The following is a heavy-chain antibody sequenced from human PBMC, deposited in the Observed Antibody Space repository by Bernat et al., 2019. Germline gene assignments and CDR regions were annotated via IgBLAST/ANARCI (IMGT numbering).Heavy chain of an antibody. CDR2: ISGSDGST. J-gene: IGHJ3*02. CDR1: GFTFSDYA. Sequence: EVQLLESGGGLVQPGGSLRLSCEASGFTFSDYAMSWVRQAPGKGLEWVSAISGSDGSTYYADPVKGRFTISSDNSKNTLYLQMNSLRAEDTAVYYCAKDVSAVAGDAFDIWGHGTMVTVSS. V-gene: IGHV3-23*01. D-gene: IGHD6-19*01. CDR3: AKDVSAVAGDAFDI.